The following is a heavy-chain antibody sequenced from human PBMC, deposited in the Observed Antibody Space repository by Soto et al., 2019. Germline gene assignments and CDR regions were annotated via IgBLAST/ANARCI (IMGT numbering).Heavy chain of an antibody. J-gene: IGHJ6*02. V-gene: IGHV3-66*01. CDR1: GFTVSSNY. D-gene: IGHD6-6*01. Sequence: EVQLVESGGGLVQPGGSLRLSCAASGFTVSSNYMSWVRQAPRKGLEWVSVIYSGGSTYYADSVKGRFTISRDNSKNTLYLQMNSLKAEDTAVYYCARASPSTRPSYYYYGMDVWGQGTTVTVSS. CDR3: ARASPSTRPSYYYYGMDV. CDR2: IYSGGST.